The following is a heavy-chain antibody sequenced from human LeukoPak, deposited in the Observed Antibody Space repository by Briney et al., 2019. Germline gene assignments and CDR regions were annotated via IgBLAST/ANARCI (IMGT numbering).Heavy chain of an antibody. Sequence: PSETLSLTCTVSGGSISSYYWSWIRQPPGKGLEWIGYIYYSGSTNYNPSLKSRVTISVDTSKNQFSLKLSSVTAADTAVYYCARVYYDILTGYSYMDVWGQRTTVTVSS. J-gene: IGHJ6*02. CDR3: ARVYYDILTGYSYMDV. V-gene: IGHV4-59*01. CDR1: GGSISSYY. D-gene: IGHD3-9*01. CDR2: IYYSGST.